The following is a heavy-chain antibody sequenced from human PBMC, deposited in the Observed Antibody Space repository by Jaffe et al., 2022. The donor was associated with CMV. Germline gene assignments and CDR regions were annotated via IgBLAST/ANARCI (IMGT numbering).Heavy chain of an antibody. Sequence: QVQLVQSGAEVKKPGSSVKVSCKAFGGTFSSYAINWVRQAPGQGLEWMGGIIPMFGTPRDAQKARYAQKFQGRVTITADEPTSTAYMELSRLRSEDTAVYYCARDSFNSSPLIYYYYGMDVWGQGTTVTVSS. V-gene: IGHV1-69*01. CDR1: GGTFSSYA. CDR2: IIPMFGTPRDAQKA. J-gene: IGHJ6*01. D-gene: IGHD6-6*01. CDR3: ARDSFNSSPLIYYYYGMDV.